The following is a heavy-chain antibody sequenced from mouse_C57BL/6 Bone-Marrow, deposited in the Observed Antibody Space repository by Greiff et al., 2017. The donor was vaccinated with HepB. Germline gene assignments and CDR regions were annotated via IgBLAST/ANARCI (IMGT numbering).Heavy chain of an antibody. CDR2: IYPRSGNT. V-gene: IGHV1-81*01. D-gene: IGHD2-4*01. Sequence: VKLMESGAELARPGASVKLSCKASGYTFTSYGISWVKQRTGQVLEWIGEIYPRSGNTYYNEKFKGKATLTADKSSSTAYMELRSLTSEDSAVYFCARSPIYYDYDGYWGQGTTLTVSS. J-gene: IGHJ2*01. CDR3: ARSPIYYDYDGY. CDR1: GYTFTSYG.